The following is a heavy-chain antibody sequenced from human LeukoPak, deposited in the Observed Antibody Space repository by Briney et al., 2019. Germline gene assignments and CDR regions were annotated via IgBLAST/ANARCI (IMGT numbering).Heavy chain of an antibody. V-gene: IGHV4-30-4*01. CDR3: ARQANWGSLRSVFHY. CDR2: IYYSGST. Sequence: KPSETLSLTCTVSGGSISSGDYYWSWIRQPPGKGLEWIGYIYYSGSTYYNPSLKSRVTISVDTSKNQFSLKLSSVTAADTAVYHCARQANWGSLRSVFHYWGQGTLVTVSS. CDR1: GGSISSGDYY. D-gene: IGHD3-16*02. J-gene: IGHJ4*02.